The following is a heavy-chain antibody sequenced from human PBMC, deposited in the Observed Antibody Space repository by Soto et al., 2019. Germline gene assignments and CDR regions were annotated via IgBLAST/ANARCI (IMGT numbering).Heavy chain of an antibody. V-gene: IGHV3-33*01. D-gene: IGHD3-10*01. Sequence: GGSLRLSCAASGFTFSSYGMHWVRQAPGKGLEWVAVIWYDGSNKYYADSVKGRFTISRDNSKNKLYLQMNSLRAEDTAVYYCARGYRSGSYYIIDYWGQGTLVTVSS. CDR3: ARGYRSGSYYIIDY. CDR2: IWYDGSNK. CDR1: GFTFSSYG. J-gene: IGHJ4*02.